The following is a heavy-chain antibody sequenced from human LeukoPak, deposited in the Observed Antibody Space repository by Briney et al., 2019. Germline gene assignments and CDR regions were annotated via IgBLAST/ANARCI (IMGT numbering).Heavy chain of an antibody. D-gene: IGHD3-10*01. CDR3: ARFYGSGTYEAFDI. V-gene: IGHV3-48*03. J-gene: IGHJ3*02. Sequence: PGGSLRLSCVASGFIFSNYDVNWVRQAPGKGPEWLAYISGSGSTKYYADSVKGRFTISRDNAKNSLYLYMNRLRAGDTAVYYCARFYGSGTYEAFDIWGQGTWVTVSS. CDR1: GFIFSNYD. CDR2: ISGSGSTK.